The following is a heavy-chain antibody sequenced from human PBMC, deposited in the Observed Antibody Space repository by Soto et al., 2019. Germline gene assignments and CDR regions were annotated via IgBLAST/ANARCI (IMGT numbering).Heavy chain of an antibody. CDR2: IIPILGIA. J-gene: IGHJ4*02. D-gene: IGHD6-6*01. Sequence: SVKVSCKASGGTFSSYTISWVRQAPGQGLEWMGRIIPILGIANYAQKFQGRVTITADKSTSTAYMELSSRRSDDTDVSYLAGGGAGRRGVYFDCWGQGTLVTVSS. CDR3: AGGGAGRRGVYFDC. CDR1: GGTFSSYT. V-gene: IGHV1-69*02.